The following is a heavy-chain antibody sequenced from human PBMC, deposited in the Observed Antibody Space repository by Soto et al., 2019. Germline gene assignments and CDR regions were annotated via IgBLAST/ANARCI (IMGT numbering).Heavy chain of an antibody. CDR3: PKDRGTGWYNYGY. Sequence: EVQLLESGGGLVQPGGSLRLSCAASGFTFSNYAMSWVRQAPGKGLEWVSSMSGSGGSTYYADSVKGRFTVSRDNSKNTLYLQMNSLRAEDTAVYYCPKDRGTGWYNYGYWGQGTLVTVSS. D-gene: IGHD6-19*01. V-gene: IGHV3-23*01. CDR2: MSGSGGST. J-gene: IGHJ4*02. CDR1: GFTFSNYA.